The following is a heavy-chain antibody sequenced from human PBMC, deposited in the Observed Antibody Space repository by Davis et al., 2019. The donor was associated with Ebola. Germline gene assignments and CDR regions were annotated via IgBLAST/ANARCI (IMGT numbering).Heavy chain of an antibody. D-gene: IGHD1-26*01. Sequence: SETLSLTCAVYGGSFSGYYWGWIRQPPGKGLEWIGSIYYSGTTSYNPSLKSRVTISVDTSKNQFSLKLSSVTAADTAVYYCARGGSWYCFDCWGQGTLVTVSS. CDR1: GGSFSGYY. V-gene: IGHV4-34*01. J-gene: IGHJ4*02. CDR2: IYYSGTT. CDR3: ARGGSWYCFDC.